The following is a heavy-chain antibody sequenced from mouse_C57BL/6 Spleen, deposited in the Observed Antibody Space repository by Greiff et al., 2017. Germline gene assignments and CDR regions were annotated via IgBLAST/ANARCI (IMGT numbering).Heavy chain of an antibody. CDR2: IYPRSGNT. V-gene: IGHV1-81*01. CDR3: AREGPDYYYGSSYGY. D-gene: IGHD1-1*01. Sequence: VQLQQSGAELARPGASVKLSCKASGCTFTSYGISWVKQRTGHGLEWIGEIYPRSGNTYYNEKFKGKATLTADKSSSTAYMELRSLTSEDAAVYFCAREGPDYYYGSSYGYWGQGTTLTVSS. J-gene: IGHJ2*01. CDR1: GCTFTSYG.